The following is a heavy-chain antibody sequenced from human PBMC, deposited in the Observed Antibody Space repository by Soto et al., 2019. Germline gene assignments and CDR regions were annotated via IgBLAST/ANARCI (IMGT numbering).Heavy chain of an antibody. CDR1: GCTCITHL. D-gene: IGHD1-26*01. Sequence: AGGSLILSWPSSGCTCITHLMHWVRQAPGKGLVWVSRIYFDGITTNYADSVKGRLTVSRDNAKNTVYLHVNTLRDEDTAVYYCARGGAMGVDYWGQGTLVNVSS. J-gene: IGHJ4*02. CDR2: IYFDGITT. V-gene: IGHV3-74*01. CDR3: ARGGAMGVDY.